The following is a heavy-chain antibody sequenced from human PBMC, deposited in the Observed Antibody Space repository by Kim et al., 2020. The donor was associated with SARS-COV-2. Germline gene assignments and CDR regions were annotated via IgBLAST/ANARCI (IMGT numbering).Heavy chain of an antibody. D-gene: IGHD6-19*01. Sequence: GGSLRLSCAASGFTFSSYSMNWVRQAPGEGLEWVSSISSSSSYIYYADSVKGRFTISRDNAKNSLYLQMNSLRAEDTAVYYCARAYSSGWAYFDYWGQGTLVTVSS. CDR1: GFTFSSYS. V-gene: IGHV3-21*01. CDR2: ISSSSSYI. CDR3: ARAYSSGWAYFDY. J-gene: IGHJ4*02.